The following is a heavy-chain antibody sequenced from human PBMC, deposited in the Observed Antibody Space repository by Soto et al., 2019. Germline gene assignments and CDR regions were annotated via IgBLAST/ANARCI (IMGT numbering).Heavy chain of an antibody. CDR1: GGSFSGYY. D-gene: IGHD5-18*01. V-gene: IGHV4-34*01. CDR3: ARGDTAMVTIDY. Sequence: SETLSLTCAVYGGSFSGYYWSWIRRPPGKGLEWIGEINHSGSTNYNPSLKSRVTISVDTSKNQFSLKLSSVTAADTAVYYCARGDTAMVTIDYWGQGTLVTVSS. CDR2: INHSGST. J-gene: IGHJ4*02.